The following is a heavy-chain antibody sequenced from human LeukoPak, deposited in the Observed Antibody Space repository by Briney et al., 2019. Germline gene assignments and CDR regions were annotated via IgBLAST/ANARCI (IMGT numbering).Heavy chain of an antibody. D-gene: IGHD2-2*01. J-gene: IGHJ3*02. V-gene: IGHV5-51*01. CDR1: GYSFTSYW. CDR3: ARHFGGSTSHAFDI. Sequence: PGESLKISCKGSGYSFTSYWIGWVRQMPGKGLEWIGLIYPGDSDARYSPSFQGQVTISAVKSITTAYLQWSSLKASDTAMYYCARHFGGSTSHAFDIWGQGTMVTVSS. CDR2: IYPGDSDA.